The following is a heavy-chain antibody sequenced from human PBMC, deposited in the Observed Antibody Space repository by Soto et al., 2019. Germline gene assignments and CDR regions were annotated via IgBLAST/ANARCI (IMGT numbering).Heavy chain of an antibody. J-gene: IGHJ1*01. Sequence: QVQLVQSGAEVKKPGSSLKVSCKASGGTLRSYAIGWVRQAPGQGLEWMGGIIPIFGTANYAQKFQGRVTITADESTSTAYMELSSLRSEDTAEYYCARTTIIVAPLEYFQHWGQGTLVTVSS. D-gene: IGHD3-22*01. V-gene: IGHV1-69*01. CDR2: IIPIFGTA. CDR3: ARTTIIVAPLEYFQH. CDR1: GGTLRSYA.